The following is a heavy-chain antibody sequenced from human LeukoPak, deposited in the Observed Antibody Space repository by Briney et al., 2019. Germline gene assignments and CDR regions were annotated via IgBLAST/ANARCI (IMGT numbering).Heavy chain of an antibody. J-gene: IGHJ4*02. V-gene: IGHV1-46*01. Sequence: APVKVSCKASGYTFTSYYMHWVRQAPGQGLEWMGIINPSGGSTSYAQKFQGRVTMTRDMSTSTAYMELSSLRSEDTAVYYSAAFLINRGTNFFDYWGQGTLVTVSS. D-gene: IGHD3-3*02. CDR3: AAFLINRGTNFFDY. CDR1: GYTFTSYY. CDR2: INPSGGST.